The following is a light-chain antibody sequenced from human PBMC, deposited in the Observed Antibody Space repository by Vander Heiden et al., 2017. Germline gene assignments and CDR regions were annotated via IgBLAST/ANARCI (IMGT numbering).Light chain of an antibody. CDR1: QSISTY. V-gene: IGKV1-39*01. J-gene: IGKJ4*01. CDR2: ATS. CDR3: QQRYSTPFT. Sequence: DIQMTQSPSSLSASIGDRVTITCRASQSISTYLNWYQQKVGKAPKLLIYATSSLQSGVPSTFSGSGSGTDFTLTISSLQHEDFATYYCQQRYSTPFTFGGGTKVEIK.